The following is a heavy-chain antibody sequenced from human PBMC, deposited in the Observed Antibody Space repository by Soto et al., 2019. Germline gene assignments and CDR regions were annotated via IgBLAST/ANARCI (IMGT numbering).Heavy chain of an antibody. CDR2: IYYSGST. CDR1: GGSISSYY. V-gene: IGHV4-59*01. CDR3: ARVPHGGVGALDY. D-gene: IGHD2-15*01. J-gene: IGHJ4*02. Sequence: SETLSLTCTVSGGSISSYYWSWIRQPPGKGLEWIGYIYYSGSTNYNPSLKSRVTISVDTSKNQFSLKLSSVTAADTAVYYCARVPHGGVGALDYWGQGTLVTVS.